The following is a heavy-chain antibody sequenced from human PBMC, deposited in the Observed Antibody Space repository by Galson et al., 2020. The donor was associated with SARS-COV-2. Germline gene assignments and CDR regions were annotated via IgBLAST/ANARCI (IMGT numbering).Heavy chain of an antibody. CDR2: VSAHNLNT. CDR3: ARDPNRDIYYNGLYYCYGRDV. CDR1: GYTFTSFG. D-gene: IGHD3-10*01. V-gene: IGHV1-18*01. Sequence: ASVKVSCKGSGYTFTSFGISWVRQAPGQGLEWMGWVSAHNLNTNYAQRFQGRVTMTADTSTNTAYMELRSLRSDDTAVYYCARDPNRDIYYNGLYYCYGRDVWCQGTTVTVS. J-gene: IGHJ6*02.